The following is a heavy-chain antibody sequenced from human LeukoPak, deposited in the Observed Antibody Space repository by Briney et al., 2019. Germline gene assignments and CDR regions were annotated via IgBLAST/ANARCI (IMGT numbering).Heavy chain of an antibody. D-gene: IGHD3-3*01. CDR2: IYYSGST. CDR1: GGSISSSSYY. V-gene: IGHV4-39*01. Sequence: PSETLSLTRTVSGGSISSSSYYWGWIRQPPGKGLEWIGSIYYSGSTYYNPSLKSRVTISVDTSKNQFSLKLSSVTAADTAVYYCARRIWSRRRAYYYFDYWGQGTLVTVSS. CDR3: ARRIWSRRRAYYYFDY. J-gene: IGHJ4*02.